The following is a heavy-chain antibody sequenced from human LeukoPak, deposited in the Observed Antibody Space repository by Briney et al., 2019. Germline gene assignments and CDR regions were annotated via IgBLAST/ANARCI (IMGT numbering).Heavy chain of an antibody. Sequence: GGSLRLSCAASGFTFSSYGMSWVRQAPGKGLEWVSAISGSGGSTYYADSVKGRFTISRDNSKNTLYLQMNSLRAEDTAVYYCAKADYSSSSDGPWFDPWGQGTLVTVSS. CDR3: AKADYSSSSDGPWFDP. CDR1: GFTFSSYG. D-gene: IGHD6-6*01. CDR2: ISGSGGST. J-gene: IGHJ5*02. V-gene: IGHV3-23*01.